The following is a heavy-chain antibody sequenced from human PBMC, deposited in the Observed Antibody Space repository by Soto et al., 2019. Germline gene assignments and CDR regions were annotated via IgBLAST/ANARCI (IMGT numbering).Heavy chain of an antibody. V-gene: IGHV5-51*01. J-gene: IGHJ3*02. CDR2: IYPGDSDT. CDR1: GYSFTSYW. CDR3: ARRSDYIWGSYRPNAFDI. D-gene: IGHD3-16*02. Sequence: GESLKISCKGSGYSFTSYWIGWVRQMPGKGLEWMGIIYPGDSDTRYSPSFQGQVTISADKSISTAYLQWSSLKASDTAMYYCARRSDYIWGSYRPNAFDIWGQGTMVTVS.